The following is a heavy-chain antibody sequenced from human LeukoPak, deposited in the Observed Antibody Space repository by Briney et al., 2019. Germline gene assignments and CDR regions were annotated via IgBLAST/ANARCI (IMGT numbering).Heavy chain of an antibody. D-gene: IGHD6-19*01. CDR2: IYHSGST. Sequence: SETLSLTCTVSGYSISSGYYWGWIRQPPGKGLEWIGSIYHSGSTYYNPSLKSRVTISVDTSKNQFSLKLTSMTAADTAVYYCAKVLAAVFDYWGQGTLVTVSS. V-gene: IGHV4-38-2*02. CDR1: GYSISSGYY. J-gene: IGHJ4*02. CDR3: AKVLAAVFDY.